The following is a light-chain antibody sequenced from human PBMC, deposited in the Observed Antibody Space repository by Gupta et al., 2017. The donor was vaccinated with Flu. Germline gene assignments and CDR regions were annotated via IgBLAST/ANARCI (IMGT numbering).Light chain of an antibody. CDR1: QSISSW. Sequence: DIQMTQSPSTLSASVGDRVTITCRASQSISSWLAWYQQKPGKAPKLLIYKASSLESGVPSRFSGSGSGTEFTLTISSLQPDDFATYYCQQYKSYSSWTFGQGTKGE. V-gene: IGKV1-5*03. J-gene: IGKJ1*01. CDR3: QQYKSYSSWT. CDR2: KAS.